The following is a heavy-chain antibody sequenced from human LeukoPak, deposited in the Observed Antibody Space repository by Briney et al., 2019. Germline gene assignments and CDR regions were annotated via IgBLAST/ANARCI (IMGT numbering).Heavy chain of an antibody. V-gene: IGHV3-48*01. J-gene: IGHJ6*03. Sequence: GGSLRLSCAASGSTFSSYRMNWVRQAPGKGLEWVSYISSSSSTIYYADSVKGRFTLSRDNAKNSLYLQMNSLRAEDTAVYYCAREKNGYDFYYYDYMDVWGKGTTVTISS. D-gene: IGHD5-12*01. CDR1: GSTFSSYR. CDR3: AREKNGYDFYYYDYMDV. CDR2: ISSSSSTI.